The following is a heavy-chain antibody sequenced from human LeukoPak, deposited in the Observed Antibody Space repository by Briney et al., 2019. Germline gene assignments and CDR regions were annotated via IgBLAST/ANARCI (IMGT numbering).Heavy chain of an antibody. Sequence: GESLKISCKGSGDTFNNDWIALVRQMPGKGLEWMGIVYPDASKTKYNPSFQGQVTISADKSTTTAYLQWSSLRASDTAIYYCARQMGGTTSVNWFDPWGQGTLVTVSS. CDR1: GDTFNNDW. CDR3: ARQMGGTTSVNWFDP. V-gene: IGHV5-51*01. D-gene: IGHD1-1*01. CDR2: VYPDASKT. J-gene: IGHJ5*02.